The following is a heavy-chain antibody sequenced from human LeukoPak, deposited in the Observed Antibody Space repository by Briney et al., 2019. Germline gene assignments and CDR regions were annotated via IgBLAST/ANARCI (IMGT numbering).Heavy chain of an antibody. CDR3: AREHYYDSSGFRFDP. V-gene: IGHV4-59*01. CDR2: IYYSGST. Sequence: PSETLSLTXTVSGGSISSYYWSWIRQPPGKGLEWIGYIYYSGSTNYNPSLKSRVTISVDTSKNQFSLKLSSVTAADTAVYYCAREHYYDSSGFRFDPWGQGALVTVSS. D-gene: IGHD3-22*01. CDR1: GGSISSYY. J-gene: IGHJ5*02.